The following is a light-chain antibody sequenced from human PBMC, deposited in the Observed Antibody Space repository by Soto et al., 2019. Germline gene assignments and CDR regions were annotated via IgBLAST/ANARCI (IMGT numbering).Light chain of an antibody. CDR2: EAS. Sequence: DIQLTQSPSFLSASVGDRVTITCRASQDISSYLTWYQQKPGTSPKLLIYEASALQTGVPSRFSGSGSGTEFTLTISSLQPEDFATYYCQQLNIYPPWTFGQGTKVEIK. J-gene: IGKJ1*01. CDR1: QDISSY. V-gene: IGKV1-9*01. CDR3: QQLNIYPPWT.